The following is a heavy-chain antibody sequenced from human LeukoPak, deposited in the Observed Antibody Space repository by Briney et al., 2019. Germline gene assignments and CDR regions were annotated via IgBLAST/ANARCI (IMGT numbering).Heavy chain of an antibody. Sequence: PGGSLRLSCAASGFTFENYAIHWVRQGPGKGLEWVSGISWNSATIHYVDSVKGRFTISRDNVKNSVYLQMNSLRAEDTAVYYCARRGYCISTNCYTPHFDYWGQGTLVTVSS. V-gene: IGHV3-9*01. CDR1: GFTFENYA. D-gene: IGHD2-2*01. CDR3: ARRGYCISTNCYTPHFDY. CDR2: ISWNSATI. J-gene: IGHJ4*02.